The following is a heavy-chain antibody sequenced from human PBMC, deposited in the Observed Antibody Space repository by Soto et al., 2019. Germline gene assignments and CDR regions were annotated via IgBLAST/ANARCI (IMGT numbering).Heavy chain of an antibody. CDR2: IIPIFGTA. V-gene: IGHV1-69*13. Sequence: SVKVSCKASGGTFSSYAISWVRQAPGQGLEWMGGIIPIFGTANYAQKFQGRVTITADESTSTAYMELSSLRSEDTAVYYCARALWGDILTGYYTYYYYGMDVWGQGTTVTVSS. CDR1: GGTFSSYA. J-gene: IGHJ6*02. D-gene: IGHD3-9*01. CDR3: ARALWGDILTGYYTYYYYGMDV.